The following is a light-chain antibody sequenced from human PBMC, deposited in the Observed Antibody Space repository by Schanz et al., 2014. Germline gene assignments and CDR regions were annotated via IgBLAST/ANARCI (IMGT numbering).Light chain of an antibody. CDR2: DVN. CDR1: SSDVGGYNY. CDR3: SSYGGNLGV. J-gene: IGLJ1*01. V-gene: IGLV2-8*01. Sequence: QSALTQPPSASGSPGQSVTISCTGTSSDVGGYNYVSWYQQHPGKAPKLMIFDVNQRPSGVPDRFSGSKSGNTASLTVSVLQAEDEADYYCSSYGGNLGVFGTGTKLPVL.